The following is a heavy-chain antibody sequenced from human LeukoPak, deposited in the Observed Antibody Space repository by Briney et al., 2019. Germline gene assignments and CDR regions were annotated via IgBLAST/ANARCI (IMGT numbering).Heavy chain of an antibody. CDR3: ATGGYSYGFGNGMDV. CDR2: FDPEDGET. V-gene: IGHV1-24*01. D-gene: IGHD5-18*01. CDR1: GYTLTGLS. J-gene: IGHJ6*02. Sequence: ASVKVSCKVSGYTLTGLSMHWVRQAPGKGLEWMGGFDPEDGETIYAQKFQGRVTMTEDTSTDTAYMELSSLRSEDTAVYYCATGGYSYGFGNGMDVWGQGTTVTVSS.